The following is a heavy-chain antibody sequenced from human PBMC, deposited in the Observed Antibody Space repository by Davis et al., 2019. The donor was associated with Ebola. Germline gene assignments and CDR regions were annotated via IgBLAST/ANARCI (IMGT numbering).Heavy chain of an antibody. J-gene: IGHJ4*02. Sequence: GESLKISCATSGFSFTSYGMTWVRQAPGKGLKWVANIKEDGSERYYVDSVKGRFTISRDNSKNTLYLQMNSLRAEDTAVYYCARDRWGDYWGQGTLVTVSS. CDR2: IKEDGSER. CDR3: ARDRWGDY. D-gene: IGHD4-23*01. CDR1: GFSFTSYG. V-gene: IGHV3-7*01.